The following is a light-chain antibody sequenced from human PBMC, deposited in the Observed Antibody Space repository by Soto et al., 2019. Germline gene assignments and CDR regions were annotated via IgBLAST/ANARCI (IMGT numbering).Light chain of an antibody. CDR3: NSYTRSSRMGLV. V-gene: IGLV2-18*02. J-gene: IGLJ3*02. CDR2: EVS. CDR1: SSDVGSYNR. Sequence: QSVLTQPPSVSGSPGQSVTISCTGTSSDVGSYNRVSWYQQSPGTAPKLMIYEVSNRPSGVPDRFSGSKSGNTASLTISGLQAEDEADYYCNSYTRSSRMGLVFGGGTKLTVL.